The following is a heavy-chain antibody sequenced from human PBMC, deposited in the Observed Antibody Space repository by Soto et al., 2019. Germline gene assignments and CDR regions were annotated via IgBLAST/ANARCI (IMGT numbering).Heavy chain of an antibody. V-gene: IGHV1-69*13. CDR2: IIPIFGTA. CDR1: GGTFSSYA. D-gene: IGHD3-22*01. Sequence: SVKVSCRASGGTFSSYAISWVRQAPGQGLEWMGGIIPIFGTANYAQKFQDRVTITADESTSTAYMELSSLRSEDTAVYYCARDFYDSSGYYLDYWGQGTLVTVSS. J-gene: IGHJ4*02. CDR3: ARDFYDSSGYYLDY.